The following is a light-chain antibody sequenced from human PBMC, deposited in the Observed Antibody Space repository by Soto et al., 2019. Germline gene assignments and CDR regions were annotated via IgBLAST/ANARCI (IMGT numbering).Light chain of an antibody. Sequence: QSVLTQPPSVSGAPGQRVTISCTGSSSNIGAGYDVHWYQQLPGTAPKLLIYANTNRPSGVPDRFSGSKSGTSASLTISGLQAEDEADYYCCSYAGSSSVFGGGTKLTVL. CDR1: SSNIGAGYD. CDR3: CSYAGSSSV. CDR2: ANT. J-gene: IGLJ2*01. V-gene: IGLV1-40*01.